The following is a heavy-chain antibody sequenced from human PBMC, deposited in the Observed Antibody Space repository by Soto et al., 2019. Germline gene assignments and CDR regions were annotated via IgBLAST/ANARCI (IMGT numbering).Heavy chain of an antibody. D-gene: IGHD3-9*01. Sequence: PSETLSLTCAVSGYSISSGYYWGWSRQPPGKGLEWIGSIYHSGSTYYNPSLKSRVTISVDTSKNQFSLKLSSVTAADTAVYYCARDPGVLLHFDWLPLAVAPWGKGNLVT. V-gene: IGHV4-38-2*02. CDR3: ARDPGVLLHFDWLPLAVAP. J-gene: IGHJ5*02. CDR1: GYSISSGYY. CDR2: IYHSGST.